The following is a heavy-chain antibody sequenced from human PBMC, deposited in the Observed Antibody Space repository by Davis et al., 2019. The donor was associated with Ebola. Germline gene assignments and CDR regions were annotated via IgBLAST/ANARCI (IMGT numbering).Heavy chain of an antibody. V-gene: IGHV3-30*18. CDR1: GFTFDHYG. CDR3: AKDNYYDSGGFDY. Sequence: GESLKISCAASGFTFDHYGMHWVRQAPGKGLEWVAVISYDGSTKYYADSVKGRFTISRDNSKNTLYLQMNSLRAEDTAVYYCAKDNYYDSGGFDYWGQGTLVTVSS. D-gene: IGHD3-22*01. CDR2: ISYDGSTK. J-gene: IGHJ4*02.